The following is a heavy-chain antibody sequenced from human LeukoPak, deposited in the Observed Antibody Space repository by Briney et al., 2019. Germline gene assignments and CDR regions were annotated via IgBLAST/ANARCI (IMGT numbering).Heavy chain of an antibody. CDR1: GFTFSSYG. D-gene: IGHD3-3*01. Sequence: GRSLRLSCAASGFTFSSYGMHWVRQAPGKGLEWVANIKQDGSEKYYVDSVKGRFTISRDNAKNSLYLQMNSLRAEDTAVYYCARDRLRWSYWGQGTLVTVSS. CDR2: IKQDGSEK. V-gene: IGHV3-7*01. J-gene: IGHJ4*02. CDR3: ARDRLRWSY.